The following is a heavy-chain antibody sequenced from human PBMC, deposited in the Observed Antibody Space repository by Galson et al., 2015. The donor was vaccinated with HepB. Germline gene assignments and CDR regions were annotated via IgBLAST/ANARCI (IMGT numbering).Heavy chain of an antibody. CDR2: IDWDDDK. D-gene: IGHD3-22*01. J-gene: IGHJ4*02. CDR1: GFSLSSRGMC. V-gene: IGHV2-70*01. Sequence: PALVKPTQTLTLTCTFSGFSLSSRGMCVSWIRQPPGKALEWLALIDWDDDKYYSTSLKTRISIYQDTSKNQVVLILTNVDPVDTAAYYCARTPGCLHEDDSSAYDYWGQGTLVTVSS. CDR3: ARTPGCLHEDDSSAYDY.